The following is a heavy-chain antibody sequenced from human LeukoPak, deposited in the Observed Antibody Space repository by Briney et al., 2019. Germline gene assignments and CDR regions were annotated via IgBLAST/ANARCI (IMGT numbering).Heavy chain of an antibody. CDR2: VSSSGST. D-gene: IGHD3-16*01. V-gene: IGHV4-59*01. Sequence: SETLSLTCTVSGGSINSYYWNWPRQPPGKTLEWIGYVSSSGSTNYSPFFKSRLTISLDTSKNQFSLNLRSVTAADTAVYYCARPLKDAYLNAFGYWGQGTLVAVSS. CDR3: ARPLKDAYLNAFGY. J-gene: IGHJ4*02. CDR1: GGSINSYY.